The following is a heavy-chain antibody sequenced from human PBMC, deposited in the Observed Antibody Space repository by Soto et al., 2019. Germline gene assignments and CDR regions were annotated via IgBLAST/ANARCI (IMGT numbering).Heavy chain of an antibody. V-gene: IGHV3-53*01. J-gene: IGHJ5*02. CDR3: ARGYGSFDP. CDR1: GLTVSDNY. D-gene: IGHD3-16*01. Sequence: GGSLRLSCAASGLTVSDNYMTWVRQAPGKGLQWVSIIYSGGSTYYADSVRGRFTISRDHSKNTLYLQMNSLRVEDTAVYYCARGYGSFDPWGRGTLVTVSS. CDR2: IYSGGST.